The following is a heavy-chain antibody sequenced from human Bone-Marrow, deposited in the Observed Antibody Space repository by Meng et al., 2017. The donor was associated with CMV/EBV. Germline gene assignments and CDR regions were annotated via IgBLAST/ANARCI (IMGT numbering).Heavy chain of an antibody. CDR3: ARDTYGSPLPGVNFDY. D-gene: IGHD3-10*01. J-gene: IGHJ4*02. V-gene: IGHV3-7*01. CDR1: GGSISRHY. Sequence: ETLSLTCTVSGGSISRHYWSWVRQAPGMGLEWVANIKQDGSERYYVDSVRGRFSISRDNAQNSLSLQMNSLRAEDTAVYYCARDTYGSPLPGVNFDYWGQGALVTVSS. CDR2: IKQDGSER.